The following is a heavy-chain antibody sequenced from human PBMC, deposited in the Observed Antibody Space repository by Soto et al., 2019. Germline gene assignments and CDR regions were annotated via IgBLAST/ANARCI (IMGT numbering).Heavy chain of an antibody. V-gene: IGHV1-69*08. J-gene: IGHJ4*02. CDR2: IIPILGIA. Sequence: QVQLVQSGAEVKKPGSSVKVSCKASGGTFSSYTISWVRQAPGQGLEWMGRIIPILGIANYAQKFQGRVTITADKSTSTAYRELSSLRSEDTAVYYCAREGGSSSAAVDYWGQGTLVTVSS. CDR1: GGTFSSYT. CDR3: AREGGSSSAAVDY. D-gene: IGHD6-6*01.